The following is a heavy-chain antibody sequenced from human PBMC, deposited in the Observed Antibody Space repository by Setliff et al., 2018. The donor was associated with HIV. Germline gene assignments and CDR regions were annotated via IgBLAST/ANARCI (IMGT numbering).Heavy chain of an antibody. CDR3: ARGRDGELFTKEGNYYYYIDV. CDR2: SHSDGNT. CDR1: GAYISYGGHF. Sequence: SETLSLTCTVSGAYISYGGHFWTWIRQPAGEGLEGIGRSHSDGNTNYNPSLKSRLTQSVDTSKNQLSLKLTSVTAADTAMYYCARGRDGELFTKEGNYYYYIDVWGKGTTVTVSS. D-gene: IGHD3-10*01. J-gene: IGHJ6*03. V-gene: IGHV4-61*02.